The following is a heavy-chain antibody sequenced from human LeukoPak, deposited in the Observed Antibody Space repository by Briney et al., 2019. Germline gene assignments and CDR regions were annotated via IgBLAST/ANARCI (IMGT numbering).Heavy chain of an antibody. Sequence: PGRSLRLSCTASGFTFGDYAMSWFRQAPGKGLEWVGFIRSKAYGGTTEYAASVKGRFTISRDDSKSIAYLQMNSLKTEDTAVYYCTRVSASSYYDILIGQIDYWGQGTLVTVSS. CDR3: TRVSASSYYDILIGQIDY. D-gene: IGHD3-9*01. V-gene: IGHV3-49*03. J-gene: IGHJ4*02. CDR2: IRSKAYGGTT. CDR1: GFTFGDYA.